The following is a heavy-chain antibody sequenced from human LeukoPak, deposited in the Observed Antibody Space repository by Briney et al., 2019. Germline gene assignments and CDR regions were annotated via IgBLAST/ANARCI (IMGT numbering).Heavy chain of an antibody. D-gene: IGHD2-15*01. CDR1: GFTFRSYA. CDR2: ISYDGSNK. J-gene: IGHJ5*02. V-gene: IGHV3-30*04. CDR3: ARDGRYCSGGSCLAPGFDP. Sequence: GGSLRLSCAASGFTFRSYAKQWVRRAQDKGVEGVADISYDGSNKYYADSVKGRFTISRDNSKDTLYLQMNSLRAEDTAVYYCARDGRYCSGGSCLAPGFDPWGQGTLVTVSS.